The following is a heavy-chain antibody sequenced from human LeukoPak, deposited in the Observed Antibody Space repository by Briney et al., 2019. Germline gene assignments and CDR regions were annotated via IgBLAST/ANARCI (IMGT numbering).Heavy chain of an antibody. CDR1: GFTFSRYA. D-gene: IGHD3-3*01. CDR3: AKEGPYDFWRAPASAFDI. Sequence: GGSLRLSCAASGFTFSRYAMNGVSEARGKGREWVSAISGNGGSTYYADAVKGRFTISRDNSKNRLYLEEESLRGEDTAVYYCAKEGPYDFWRAPASAFDIWGHGTMVTVSS. V-gene: IGHV3-23*01. CDR2: ISGNGGST. J-gene: IGHJ3*02.